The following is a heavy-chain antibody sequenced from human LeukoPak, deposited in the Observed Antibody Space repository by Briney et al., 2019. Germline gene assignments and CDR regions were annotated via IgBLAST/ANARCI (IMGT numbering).Heavy chain of an antibody. Sequence: SVKVSCKTSAGTFSSYAISWVRQALGQGLEWMGRIIPILGIANYAHKFQGRVTITADKSTGTAYIELSSLRTEDTAVYYCARRNYDFWSGFSIDYWGQGTLVTVSS. J-gene: IGHJ4*02. V-gene: IGHV1-69*04. CDR2: IIPILGIA. CDR1: AGTFSSYA. D-gene: IGHD3-3*01. CDR3: ARRNYDFWSGFSIDY.